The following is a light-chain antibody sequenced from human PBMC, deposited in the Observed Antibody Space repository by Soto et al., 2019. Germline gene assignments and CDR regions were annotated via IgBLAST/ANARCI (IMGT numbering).Light chain of an antibody. V-gene: IGLV1-44*01. Sequence: VLTQPPSASGTPGQRVTISASGSTSNIGSNTVSWYQQLPGTAPRLLIYDNDERPSGVPDRFSGSKSATSASLAISGLQPEDEGDYYCATWDDSRNGYVFGPGTKVTVL. CDR3: ATWDDSRNGYV. J-gene: IGLJ1*01. CDR1: TSNIGSNT. CDR2: DND.